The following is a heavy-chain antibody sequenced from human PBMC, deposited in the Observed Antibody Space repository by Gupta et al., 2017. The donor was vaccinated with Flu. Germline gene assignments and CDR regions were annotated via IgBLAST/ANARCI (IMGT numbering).Heavy chain of an antibody. Sequence: GKGLEWVSAISSRGGSTYYADSVKGRFTISRDNSTLYLQMNSLRAEDTAVYFCAKVAAINIPDSQFEYWGQGTLVTVSS. CDR3: AKVAAINIPDSQFEY. CDR2: ISSRGGST. D-gene: IGHD6-25*01. J-gene: IGHJ4*02. V-gene: IGHV3-23*01.